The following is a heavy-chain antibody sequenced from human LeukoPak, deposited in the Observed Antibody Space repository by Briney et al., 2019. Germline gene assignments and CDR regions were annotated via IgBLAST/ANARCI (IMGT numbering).Heavy chain of an antibody. Sequence: GGSLRLSCAASGFTFSSYWMNWVRQAPGKGLVWVSRIASDGSSITYADSVKGRFSISRDNAKNTLYLQMNSLRVEDTAVYYCARGRPHGNDYWGQGTLVTVSS. V-gene: IGHV3-74*01. D-gene: IGHD4-23*01. CDR3: ARGRPHGNDY. J-gene: IGHJ4*02. CDR2: IASDGSSI. CDR1: GFTFSSYW.